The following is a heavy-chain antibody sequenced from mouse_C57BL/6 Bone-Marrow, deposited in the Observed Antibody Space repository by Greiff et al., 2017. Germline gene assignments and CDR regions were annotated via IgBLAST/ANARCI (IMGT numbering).Heavy chain of an antibody. V-gene: IGHV1-47*01. D-gene: IGHD2-3*01. CDR1: GYTFTTYP. Sequence: VQLVESGAELVKPGASVKMSCKASGYTFTTYPIEWMKQNHGKSLEWIGNFHPYNDDTKYNEKFKGKATLTVEKSSSTVYLELSRLTSDDSAVYYCARAIYDGYDGVAYWGQGTLVTVSA. J-gene: IGHJ3*01. CDR2: FHPYNDDT. CDR3: ARAIYDGYDGVAY.